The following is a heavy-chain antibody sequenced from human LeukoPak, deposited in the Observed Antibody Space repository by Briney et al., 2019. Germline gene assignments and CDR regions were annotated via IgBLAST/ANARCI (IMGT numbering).Heavy chain of an antibody. D-gene: IGHD2-15*01. CDR2: ISFDGSNK. CDR1: GFTFSSYA. V-gene: IGHV3-30-3*01. J-gene: IGHJ6*02. Sequence: PGGSLRLSCAAPGFTFSSYAMHWVRQAPGKGLEGVAVISFDGSNKYYADSVKGRFTISRDNSKNTLYLQMNSLRAEDTAVYSCARGTYCSGGSCYSYYYYYGMDVWGQGTTVTVSS. CDR3: ARGTYCSGGSCYSYYYYYGMDV.